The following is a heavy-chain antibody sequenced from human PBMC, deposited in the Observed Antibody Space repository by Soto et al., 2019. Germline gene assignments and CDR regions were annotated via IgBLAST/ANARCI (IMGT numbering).Heavy chain of an antibody. V-gene: IGHV4-30-4*01. Sequence: SETLSLTCTVSGGSVTSGGYYWTWIRQPPGRDLEWIGNIYSSETTYYKPSLESRVTISLDTSKNQISLQLSSVTAADTAVYYCAGDYSNYKFAYWGQGTQVTVSS. CDR3: AGDYSNYKFAY. CDR2: IYSSETT. D-gene: IGHD4-4*01. CDR1: GGSVTSGGYY. J-gene: IGHJ4*02.